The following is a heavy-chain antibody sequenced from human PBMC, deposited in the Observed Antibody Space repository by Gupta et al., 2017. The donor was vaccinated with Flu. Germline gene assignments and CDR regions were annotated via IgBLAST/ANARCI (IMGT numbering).Heavy chain of an antibody. V-gene: IGHV4-39*01. D-gene: IGHD3-16*01. CDR1: GGSLSSSSSH. CDR2: MHHSGST. CDR3: VRPLHSADLGNYVADVFDI. J-gene: IGHJ3*02. Sequence: QLQLQESGPGLLKPSETLSLTCTVSGGSLSSSSSHWGWIRQPPGKGLEWIGSMHHSGSTFYRPSLRSRVALTTDTAKNRFSLNLTSVTAEDTATYYCVRPLHSADLGNYVADVFDIWGQGKMVTVSS.